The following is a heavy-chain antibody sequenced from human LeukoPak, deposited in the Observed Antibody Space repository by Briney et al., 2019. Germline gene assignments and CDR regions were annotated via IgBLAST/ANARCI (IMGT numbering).Heavy chain of an antibody. V-gene: IGHV4-59*08. J-gene: IGHJ4*02. D-gene: IGHD2-15*01. CDR3: ARLDCLVEGCYNH. CDR2: VSSDGTT. Sequence: PSETLSLTCSVSGDSATSSYWNWIRQPPGKGLEWIGYVSSDGTTNYTPSLRSRLIMSVDTAKNDISLILTSVTAADTAIYYCARLDCLVEGCYNHWGRGTLVTVSS. CDR1: GDSATSSY.